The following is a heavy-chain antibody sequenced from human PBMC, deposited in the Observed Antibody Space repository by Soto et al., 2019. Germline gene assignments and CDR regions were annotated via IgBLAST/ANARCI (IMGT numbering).Heavy chain of an antibody. CDR2: ISGSGGST. CDR1: GFTFSSYA. CDR3: AKEASYSDSSGYYYPFDY. Sequence: EVQLLESGGGLVQPGGSLRLSCAASGFTFSSYAMSWVRQAPGKGLEWVSTISGSGGSTYYADSVKGRFTISRDKSKNPLYLQMNSLRAEDTALYYCAKEASYSDSSGYYYPFDYWGQGTLVTVSS. V-gene: IGHV3-23*01. J-gene: IGHJ4*02. D-gene: IGHD3-22*01.